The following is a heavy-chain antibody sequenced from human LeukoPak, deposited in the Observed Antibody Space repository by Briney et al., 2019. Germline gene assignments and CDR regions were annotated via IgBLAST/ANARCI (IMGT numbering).Heavy chain of an antibody. D-gene: IGHD3-22*01. CDR1: GGSISSYY. CDR3: ARDLISGYRGNRFDP. Sequence: SETLSLTCTVSGGSISSYYWSWIRQPPGKGLEWIGYIYYSGSTNYNPSLKSRVTISVDTSKNQFSLNLRSVTAADTAGYYCARDLISGYRGNRFDPWGQGTLVTVSS. J-gene: IGHJ5*02. CDR2: IYYSGST. V-gene: IGHV4-59*12.